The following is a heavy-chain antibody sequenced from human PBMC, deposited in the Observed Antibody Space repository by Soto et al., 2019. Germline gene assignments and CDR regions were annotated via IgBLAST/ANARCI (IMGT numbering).Heavy chain of an antibody. J-gene: IGHJ1*01. CDR3: AKDREPTASLWVGEFGVY. Sequence: EVQLLESGGGLVQPGGSLRLSCAASGFTFSSYAMSWVRQAPGKGLEWVSAISGSGGSTYYADSVKGRFTISRDNSKNTLYLQMNSLRAEDTAVYYCAKDREPTASLWVGEFGVYLGQGTLVTVSS. CDR2: ISGSGGST. D-gene: IGHD3-10*01. CDR1: GFTFSSYA. V-gene: IGHV3-23*01.